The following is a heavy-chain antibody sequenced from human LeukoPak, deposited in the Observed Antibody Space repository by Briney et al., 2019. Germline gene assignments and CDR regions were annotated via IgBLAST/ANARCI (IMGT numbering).Heavy chain of an antibody. J-gene: IGHJ4*02. V-gene: IGHV3-23*01. Sequence: GGSLRLSCAASGFTFSSYAMSWVRQAPGKGLEWVVGISGNGDRKYYADSVKGRFTVSRDNSKNTLYLQMNSLRVEDMAIYYCAKDGGGYCRGTSCWGQGTLVTVSS. CDR1: GFTFSSYA. CDR2: ISGNGDRK. D-gene: IGHD2-2*01. CDR3: AKDGGGYCRGTSC.